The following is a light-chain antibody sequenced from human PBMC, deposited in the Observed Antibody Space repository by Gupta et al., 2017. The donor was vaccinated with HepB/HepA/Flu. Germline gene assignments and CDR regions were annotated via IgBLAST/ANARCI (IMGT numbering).Light chain of an antibody. CDR1: QSLLHSNGDTF. J-gene: IGKJ4*01. CDR3: MQAVRFPLT. V-gene: IGKV2-29*03. Sequence: DIVMTQTPLSLSVTPGQPASISCKSSQSLLHSNGDTFLYWYLQRPGQPPHLLIYDVSKRFSGVPDRFSGSGSGTDFTLKISRVEAEDAGFYYCMQAVRFPLTFGGGTKVEI. CDR2: DVS.